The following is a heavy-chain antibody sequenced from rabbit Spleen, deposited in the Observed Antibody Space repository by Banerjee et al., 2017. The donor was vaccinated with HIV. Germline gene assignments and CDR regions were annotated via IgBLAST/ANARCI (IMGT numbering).Heavy chain of an antibody. CDR3: ARDLVDAIGWNFKL. Sequence: QSLEESGGDLVKPGASLTLTCTASGFSFSYSDYMCWVRQPPGKGPEWIACIGAGVSYTTYYATWAKGRFTISKTSPTTVTLQMTGLTVADTATYFCARDLVDAIGWNFKLWGPGTLVTVS. CDR2: IGAGVSYTT. D-gene: IGHD6-1*01. J-gene: IGHJ4*01. CDR1: GFSFSYSDY. V-gene: IGHV1S40*01.